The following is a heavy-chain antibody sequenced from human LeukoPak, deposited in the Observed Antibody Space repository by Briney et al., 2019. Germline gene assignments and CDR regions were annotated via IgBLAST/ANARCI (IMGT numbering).Heavy chain of an antibody. V-gene: IGHV4-34*01. Sequence: SETLSLTCTVSGGSIISYYWSWIRQPPGKGLEWIGEINHSGSTNYNPSLKSRVTISVDTSKNQFSLKLSSVTAADTAVYYCARGGGSIYYGSEFDPWGQGTLVTVSS. J-gene: IGHJ5*02. D-gene: IGHD3-10*01. CDR2: INHSGST. CDR1: GGSIISYY. CDR3: ARGGGSIYYGSEFDP.